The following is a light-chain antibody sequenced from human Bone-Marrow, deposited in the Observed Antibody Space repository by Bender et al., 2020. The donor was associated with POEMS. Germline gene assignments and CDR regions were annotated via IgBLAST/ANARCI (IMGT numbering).Light chain of an antibody. J-gene: IGLJ2*01. V-gene: IGLV2-14*03. CDR2: DVS. Sequence: QSALTQPASVSGSPGQSITISCAGTNSDIGAYNYVSWYQQHPGKAPQLLIYDVSHRPSGVSDRFSGSKSGNTASLTIFGLQAEDEADYYCSAYTTTTALVVFGEGTRLTVL. CDR3: SAYTTTTALVV. CDR1: NSDIGAYNY.